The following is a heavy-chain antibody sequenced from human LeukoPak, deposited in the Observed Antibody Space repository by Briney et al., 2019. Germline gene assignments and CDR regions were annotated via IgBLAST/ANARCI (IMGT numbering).Heavy chain of an antibody. Sequence: GGSLRLSCAASGFTFDDYAMHWVRQAPGKGLEWVSGISWNSGSIGYADSVKGRFTISRDNAKNSLYLQMNSLRAEDTALYYCAKDMGYSSGWLVDYWGQGTLVTVSS. CDR3: AKDMGYSSGWLVDY. D-gene: IGHD6-19*01. J-gene: IGHJ4*02. CDR1: GFTFDDYA. V-gene: IGHV3-9*01. CDR2: ISWNSGSI.